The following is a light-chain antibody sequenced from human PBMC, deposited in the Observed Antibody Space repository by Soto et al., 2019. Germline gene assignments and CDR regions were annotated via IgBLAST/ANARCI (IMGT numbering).Light chain of an antibody. J-gene: IGKJ5*01. CDR3: QQYGSSPSIT. CDR1: QSGSSSY. CDR2: GAS. Sequence: SVLTQSPATLCWYRGERATLNCRALQSGSSSYLAWYQQKPGQAPRLLIYGASSRATGIPDRFSGSGSGTDFTLTISRLEPEDFAVYYCQQYGSSPSITFGQGTRLE. V-gene: IGKV3-20*01.